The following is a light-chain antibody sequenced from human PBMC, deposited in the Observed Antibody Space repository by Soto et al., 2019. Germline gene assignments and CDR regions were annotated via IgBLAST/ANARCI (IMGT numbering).Light chain of an antibody. Sequence: IVLTQSPGTLSLSPGERATLSCRASQSVSSSYLAWYQQKPGQAPRLLIYGASGRATGNPDRFSGSGSGTDFTLTISGLEPEDFAVYYCQQYGTSPEITFGGGTKVEIK. CDR3: QQYGTSPEIT. V-gene: IGKV3-20*01. J-gene: IGKJ4*01. CDR2: GAS. CDR1: QSVSSSY.